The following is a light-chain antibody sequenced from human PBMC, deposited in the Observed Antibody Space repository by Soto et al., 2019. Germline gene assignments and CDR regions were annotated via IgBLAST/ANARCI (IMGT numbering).Light chain of an antibody. V-gene: IGKV3D-20*02. Sequence: VLTQSPGILSLSPGEIATLPCRASQNVSNSYLAWYQQIPGQAPRLVIYGASSRATGVPARFSGSGSGTDFTPSISSLEPEDFAVYYCQQRSNWPPITFGQGTRLEIK. CDR1: QNVSNSY. J-gene: IGKJ5*01. CDR2: GAS. CDR3: QQRSNWPPIT.